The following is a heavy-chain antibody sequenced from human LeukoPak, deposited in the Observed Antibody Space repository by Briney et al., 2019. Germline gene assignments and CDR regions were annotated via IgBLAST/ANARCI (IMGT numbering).Heavy chain of an antibody. CDR2: IYYSGST. Sequence: PSETLSLTCTVSGGSISSYYWSWIRQPPGKGLEWIGYIYYSGSTNYNPSLKSRVTISVDTSKNQFSLKLSSVTAADTAVYYCARDRDYGDYPDAFDIWGQGTMVTVSS. J-gene: IGHJ3*02. V-gene: IGHV4-59*12. CDR3: ARDRDYGDYPDAFDI. D-gene: IGHD4-17*01. CDR1: GGSISSYY.